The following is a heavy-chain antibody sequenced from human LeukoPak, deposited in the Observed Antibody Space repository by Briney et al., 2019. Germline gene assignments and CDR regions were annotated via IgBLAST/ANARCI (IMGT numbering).Heavy chain of an antibody. CDR1: GYSFTSYW. J-gene: IGHJ6*03. CDR2: IYPGDSDT. D-gene: IGHD3-22*01. V-gene: IGHV5-51*01. Sequence: GESLKISCKGSGYSFTSYWIGWVRQMPGKGLEWMGIIYPGDSDTRYSPSFQGQVTISADKSICTAYLQWSSLKASDTAMYYCARHENHYDSSGYGYYYYYMDVWGKGTTVTVSS. CDR3: ARHENHYDSSGYGYYYYYMDV.